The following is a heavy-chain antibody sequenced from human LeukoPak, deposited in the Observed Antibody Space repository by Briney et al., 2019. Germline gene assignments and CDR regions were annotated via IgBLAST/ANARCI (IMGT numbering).Heavy chain of an antibody. CDR1: GYTFTSYD. CDR3: ASLRPSYCSSTSCFGDAFDI. J-gene: IGHJ3*02. CDR2: MNPNGGNT. D-gene: IGHD2-2*01. V-gene: IGHV1-8*01. Sequence: ASVKVSCKASGYTFTSYDINWVRQATGQGLEWMGWMNPNGGNTGYAQKFQGRVTMTRNTSISTAYMELSSLRSEDTAVYYCASLRPSYCSSTSCFGDAFDIWGQGTMVTVSS.